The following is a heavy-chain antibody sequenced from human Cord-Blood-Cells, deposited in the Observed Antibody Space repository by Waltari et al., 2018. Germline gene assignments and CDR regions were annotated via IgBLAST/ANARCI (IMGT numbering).Heavy chain of an antibody. CDR1: GYTFTGYY. D-gene: IGHD6-13*01. CDR3: ARERVGIAAAGDAFDI. V-gene: IGHV1-2*02. Sequence: QVQLVQSGAEVKKPGASVKGSCKASGYTFTGYYMHWVRQAPGQGLGGMGCINPNSGGTSYAQKFQGKVTMTRDPSIRTAYMELSRLRSDDTAVYYCARERVGIAAAGDAFDIWGQGTMVTVSS. CDR2: INPNSGGT. J-gene: IGHJ3*02.